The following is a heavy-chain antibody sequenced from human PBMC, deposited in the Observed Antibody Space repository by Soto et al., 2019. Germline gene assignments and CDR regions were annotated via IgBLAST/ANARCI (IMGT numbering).Heavy chain of an antibody. J-gene: IGHJ4*01. CDR1: GFTLSNHY. V-gene: IGHV3-72*01. CDR2: IRDKPNAYST. D-gene: IGHD1-7*01. Sequence: GGSLRLSCAASGFTLSNHYMDWVRQAPGKGLEWVGRIRDKPNAYSTEYAASVIGRFIISRDDSDNSLYLQMYGLTTEDTAVYYCAKTFGNTSGSHYLDYWGQGALVTVSS. CDR3: AKTFGNTSGSHYLDY.